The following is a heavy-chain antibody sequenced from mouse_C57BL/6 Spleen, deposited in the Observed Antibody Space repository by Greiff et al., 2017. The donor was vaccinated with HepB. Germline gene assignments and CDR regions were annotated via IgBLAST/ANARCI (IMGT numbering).Heavy chain of an antibody. CDR2: IYPGDGDT. Sequence: VQLQQSGAELVKPGASVKISCKASGYAFSSYWMNWVKQRPGKGLEWIGQIYPGDGDTNYNGKFKGKATLTADKSSSTAYMQLSSLTSEDSAVYFCAREGRCGSSPPGFAYWGQGTLVTVSA. V-gene: IGHV1-80*01. J-gene: IGHJ3*01. CDR1: GYAFSSYW. CDR3: AREGRCGSSPPGFAY. D-gene: IGHD1-1*01.